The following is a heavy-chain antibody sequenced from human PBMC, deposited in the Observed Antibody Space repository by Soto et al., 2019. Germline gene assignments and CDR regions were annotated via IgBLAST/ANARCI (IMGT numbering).Heavy chain of an antibody. CDR2: ISGSGGST. CDR3: AKDPPGYCSGGSCRSYYFDY. CDR1: GFTFSSYA. J-gene: IGHJ4*02. D-gene: IGHD2-15*01. Sequence: LRLSCAASGFTFSSYAMSWVRQAPGKGLEWVSAISGSGGSTYYADSVKGRFTISRDNSKNTLYLQMNSLRAEDTAVYYCAKDPPGYCSGGSCRSYYFDYWGQGTLVTVSS. V-gene: IGHV3-23*01.